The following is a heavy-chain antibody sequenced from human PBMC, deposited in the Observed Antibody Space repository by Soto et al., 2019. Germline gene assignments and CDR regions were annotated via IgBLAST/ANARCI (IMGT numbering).Heavy chain of an antibody. V-gene: IGHV3-15*01. D-gene: IGHD5-12*01. Sequence: GGSLRLSCAASGFTFSNAWMSWVRQAPGKGLEWVGRIKSKTDGGTTDYAAPVKGRFTISRDDSKNTLYLQMNSLKTEDTAVYYCTTDPMATLGYFDYWGQGALVTVSS. CDR1: GFTFSNAW. CDR2: IKSKTDGGTT. J-gene: IGHJ4*02. CDR3: TTDPMATLGYFDY.